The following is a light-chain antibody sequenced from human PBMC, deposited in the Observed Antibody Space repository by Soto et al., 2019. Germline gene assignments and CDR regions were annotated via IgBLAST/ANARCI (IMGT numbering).Light chain of an antibody. CDR3: QQYYSTPFT. CDR2: WAS. CDR1: QSVLYSSNTKNY. V-gene: IGKV4-1*01. J-gene: IGKJ3*01. Sequence: DIVMTQSPDSLAVSLGERATINCKSSQSVLYSSNTKNYLAWYQQKPGQPPKLLIYWASTRESGVPDRFSGSGSGTDFTLNISSLQAEDVAVYYCQQYYSTPFTFGPGTKVDIQ.